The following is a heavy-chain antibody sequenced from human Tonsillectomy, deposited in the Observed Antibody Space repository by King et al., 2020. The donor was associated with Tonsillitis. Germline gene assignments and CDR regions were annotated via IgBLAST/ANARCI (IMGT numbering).Heavy chain of an antibody. V-gene: IGHV4-39*01. D-gene: IGHD3-3*01. CDR1: GGSISSSSYY. Sequence: QMQLQESGPGLVKPSETLSLTCTVSGGSISSSSYYWGWIRQPPGKGLEWIGGIYFSGSTSYNPSPKSRVTLSLDTSKNPFSLKLSSVTAADTAVYYCARWSGYFHYWGQGTLVTVSS. CDR2: IYFSGST. CDR3: ARWSGYFHY. J-gene: IGHJ4*02.